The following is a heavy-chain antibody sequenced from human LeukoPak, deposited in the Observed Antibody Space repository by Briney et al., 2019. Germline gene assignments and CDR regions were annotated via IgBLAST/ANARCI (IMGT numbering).Heavy chain of an antibody. Sequence: ASVKVSCKASGYTFTSYDINWVRQATGQGLEWMGWMNPNSGNTGYAQKFQGRVTMTRNTSISTAYMELSSLRSEDTAVYYCVAAPRGVGGMDVWGQGTTVTVSS. J-gene: IGHJ6*02. CDR3: VAAPRGVGGMDV. CDR2: MNPNSGNT. CDR1: GYTFTSYD. D-gene: IGHD2-15*01. V-gene: IGHV1-8*01.